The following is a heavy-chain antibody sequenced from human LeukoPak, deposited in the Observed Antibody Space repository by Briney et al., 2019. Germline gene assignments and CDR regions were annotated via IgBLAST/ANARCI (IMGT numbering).Heavy chain of an antibody. CDR1: GFTLSSYA. Sequence: GGSLRLSCAASGFTLSSYAMSWVRQGPGKGLEWVSAISVSGNTYHADSVRGRFTISRDNAKNSLYLQMNSLRAEDTAVYYCARDTMGDYWGQGTLVTVSS. D-gene: IGHD3-10*01. CDR3: ARDTMGDY. V-gene: IGHV3-23*01. J-gene: IGHJ4*02. CDR2: ISVSGNT.